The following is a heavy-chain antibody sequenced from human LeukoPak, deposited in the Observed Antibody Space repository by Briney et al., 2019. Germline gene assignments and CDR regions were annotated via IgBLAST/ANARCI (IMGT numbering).Heavy chain of an antibody. D-gene: IGHD1-26*01. CDR3: ARDRKWELGNWFDP. J-gene: IGHJ5*02. CDR2: IIPISGTT. CDR1: GGTFSSYA. Sequence: GASVKVSCKASGGTFSSYAISWVRQAPGQGLEWMGGIIPISGTTKYAQKFQGRLTIIADESTTTAYMELSSLRSEDTAVYYCARDRKWELGNWFDPWGQGTLVTVSS. V-gene: IGHV1-69*13.